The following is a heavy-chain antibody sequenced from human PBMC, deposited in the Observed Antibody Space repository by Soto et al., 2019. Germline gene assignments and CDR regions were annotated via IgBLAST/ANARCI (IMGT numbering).Heavy chain of an antibody. CDR2: IYHSGST. CDR1: GGSISSSNW. Sequence: QVQLQESGPGLVKPSGTLSLTCAVSGGSISSSNWWSWVRQPPGKGLEWIGEIYHSGSTNYNPSLKSRFTISVDKSKNQFSLKLSSVTAADTAVYYCARYRPYYYDSSGYYFNWYFDLWGRGTLVTVSS. V-gene: IGHV4-4*02. J-gene: IGHJ2*01. CDR3: ARYRPYYYDSSGYYFNWYFDL. D-gene: IGHD3-22*01.